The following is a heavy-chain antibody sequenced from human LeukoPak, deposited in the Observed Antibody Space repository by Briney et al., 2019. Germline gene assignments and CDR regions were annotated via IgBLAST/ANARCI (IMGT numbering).Heavy chain of an antibody. CDR1: GFTFSSYG. D-gene: IGHD3-16*02. V-gene: IGHV3-23*01. Sequence: GGTLRLSCAASGFTFSSYGMSWVGQAPGKGLEWVSAISGSVVSTYYAASVTGRFTISRDNSKNTLYLQMNSLRADDTAVYYCAKDGYDYVWGSYRYTDYWGQGTLVTVSS. CDR2: ISGSVVST. J-gene: IGHJ4*02. CDR3: AKDGYDYVWGSYRYTDY.